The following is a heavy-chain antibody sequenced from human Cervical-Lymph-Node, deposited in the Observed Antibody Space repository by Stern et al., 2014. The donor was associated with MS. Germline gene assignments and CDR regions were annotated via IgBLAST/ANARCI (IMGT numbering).Heavy chain of an antibody. CDR2: IYWNDQK. CDR3: AHRTAGPFDY. V-gene: IGHV2-5*01. J-gene: IGHJ4*02. CDR1: GFSLSTSGLG. Sequence: QIPLKESGPALVKPTQTLTLTCTFSGFSLSTSGLGVGWIRQPPGEALEWRAYIYWNDQKRYSPSLKSRLTITKDTSKNQVVLTLTNVDPVDTATYYCAHRTAGPFDYWGQGTLVTVSS.